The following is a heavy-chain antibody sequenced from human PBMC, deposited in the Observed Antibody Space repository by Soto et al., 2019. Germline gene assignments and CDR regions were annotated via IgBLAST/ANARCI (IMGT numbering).Heavy chain of an antibody. CDR3: ARARYDFWSGHYGANFFYYGMDV. J-gene: IGHJ6*02. V-gene: IGHV1-69*12. CDR1: GDTFSNYA. D-gene: IGHD3-3*01. Sequence: QVQLVQSGAEVKKPGSSVKVSCRAFGDTFSNYAFSWVRQAPGQGLEWMGGIIRIFGTANYSQKFEGRVRKTADESTSTGTTALSILRSADTAVYYCARARYDFWSGHYGANFFYYGMDVWGQGPTVTVSS. CDR2: IIRIFGTA.